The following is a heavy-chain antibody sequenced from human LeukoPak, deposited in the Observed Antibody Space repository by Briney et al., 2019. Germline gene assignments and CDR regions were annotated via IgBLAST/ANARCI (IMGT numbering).Heavy chain of an antibody. D-gene: IGHD4-17*01. Sequence: SETLSLTCTVSGASISSRSYYWGWIRQPPGKGLEWIGSFYYSGSTYYNPSLKSPATISVDTSKNQFSLKLTSVTAADTAVYYCASRDDYGDPFDPWGQGTLVTVSS. CDR3: ASRDDYGDPFDP. CDR2: FYYSGST. V-gene: IGHV4-39*01. J-gene: IGHJ5*02. CDR1: GASISSRSYY.